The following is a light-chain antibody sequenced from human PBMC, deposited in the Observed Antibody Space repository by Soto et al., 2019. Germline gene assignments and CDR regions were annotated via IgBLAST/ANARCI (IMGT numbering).Light chain of an antibody. J-gene: IGKJ5*01. CDR2: DAS. V-gene: IGKV3D-20*02. CDR3: QQRSNWPSIT. Sequence: EIVLTQSPGTLSLSPGERATLSCRASQNFGSNYFAWYPQKPGQAPRLLIYDASNRATGIPDRFSGSGSGTDFTLTINSLEPEDSAVYYCQQRSNWPSITFGQGTRLEIK. CDR1: QNFGSNY.